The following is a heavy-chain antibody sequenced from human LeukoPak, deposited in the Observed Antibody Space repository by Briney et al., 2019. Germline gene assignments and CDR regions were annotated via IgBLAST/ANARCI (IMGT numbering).Heavy chain of an antibody. CDR1: GFTFSSYA. CDR3: AKAHDDWNYVYFRH. CDR2: IRGSGDDT. J-gene: IGHJ1*01. Sequence: GGSLRLSCAASGFTFSSYAMSWVRRAPGKGLEWVSAIRGSGDDTHYAESVKGRFTISRDNSKNTLYLQMNSLRAEDTAVYYCAKAHDDWNYVYFRHWGQGTLVTVSS. V-gene: IGHV3-23*01. D-gene: IGHD1-7*01.